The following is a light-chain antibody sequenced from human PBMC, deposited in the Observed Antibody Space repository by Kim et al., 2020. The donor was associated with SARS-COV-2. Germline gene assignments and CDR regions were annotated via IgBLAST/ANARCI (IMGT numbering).Light chain of an antibody. Sequence: QSALTQPPSASGSPGQSVTISCTGTSSDVGGYNYVSWYQQHPGKAPKLLVYEVSKRPSGVPDRFSGSKSDNTASLTVSGLQAEDEADYYCNAYAGSYNWVFGGGTQLTVL. CDR1: SSDVGGYNY. V-gene: IGLV2-8*01. CDR2: EVS. CDR3: NAYAGSYNWV. J-gene: IGLJ3*02.